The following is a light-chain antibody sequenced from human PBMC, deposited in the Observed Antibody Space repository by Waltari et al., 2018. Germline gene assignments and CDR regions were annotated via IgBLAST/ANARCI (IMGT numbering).Light chain of an antibody. CDR2: EVN. J-gene: IGLJ2*01. V-gene: IGLV2-8*01. CDR1: SSDVGGYHY. Sequence: QSALTQPPSASGSPGQPVTTSCTGTSSDVGGYHYVSWHQHHPGKAPNLMISEVNNRPSGVPDRFSGSKSGNTASLTVSGLQADDEADYYCTSYAGSHNWVFGGGTKLTVL. CDR3: TSYAGSHNWV.